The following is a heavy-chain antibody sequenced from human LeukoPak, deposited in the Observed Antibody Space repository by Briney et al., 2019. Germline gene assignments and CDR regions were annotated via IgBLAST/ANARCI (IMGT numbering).Heavy chain of an antibody. CDR2: IYYSGST. J-gene: IGHJ4*02. CDR3: ARLTTVTTLDGPYFDY. Sequence: SETLSLTCTVSGGSISSSSYYWGWIRQPPGKGLEWIGSIYYSGSTYYNPSLKSRVTISVDTSKNQFSLKLSSVTAADTAVYYCARLTTVTTLDGPYFDYWGQGTLVTVSS. V-gene: IGHV4-39*01. D-gene: IGHD4-11*01. CDR1: GGSISSSSYY.